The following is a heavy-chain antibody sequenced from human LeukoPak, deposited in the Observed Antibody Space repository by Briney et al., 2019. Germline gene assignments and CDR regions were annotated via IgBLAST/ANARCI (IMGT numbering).Heavy chain of an antibody. CDR2: TYYRSKWHN. D-gene: IGHD3-16*01. Sequence: SQTLSLTCAISGDSVSSNSATWNWIRQSPSRGLEWLGTTYYRSKWHNNYAVSVKSPITINPDTSKNQFSLQLTAVTPEDAAVYYCARGDQYMDVWGKGTTVTVSS. V-gene: IGHV6-1*01. CDR1: GDSVSSNSAT. J-gene: IGHJ6*03. CDR3: ARGDQYMDV.